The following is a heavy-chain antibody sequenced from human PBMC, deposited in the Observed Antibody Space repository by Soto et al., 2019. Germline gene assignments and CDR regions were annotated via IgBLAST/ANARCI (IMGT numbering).Heavy chain of an antibody. V-gene: IGHV3-73*02. D-gene: IGHD5-18*01. CDR1: GFTFSDSA. CDR3: TSRRDWTAVDPLDY. CDR2: IRNKTNNYAT. Sequence: EVQLVESGGGLVQPGGSLKLSCAASGFTFSDSAMHWVRQASGKGLEWVGRIRNKTNNYATAYIASAKGRFTISRDDSKNTVYLQMNSLKIDDTAVYFCTSRRDWTAVDPLDYWGLGTLVTVSS. J-gene: IGHJ4*02.